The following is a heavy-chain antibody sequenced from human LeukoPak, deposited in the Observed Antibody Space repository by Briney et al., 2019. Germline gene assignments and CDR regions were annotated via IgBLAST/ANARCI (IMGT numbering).Heavy chain of an antibody. Sequence: ASVKVSCKASGYTFTGYYMHWVRQAPGQGLEWMGWISAYNGNTNYAQKLQGRVTMTTDTSTSTAYMELRSLRSDDTAVYYCARIKRDSSSRYGPNNWFDPWGQGTLVTVSS. CDR3: ARIKRDSSSRYGPNNWFDP. CDR1: GYTFTGYY. J-gene: IGHJ5*02. CDR2: ISAYNGNT. D-gene: IGHD6-13*01. V-gene: IGHV1-18*04.